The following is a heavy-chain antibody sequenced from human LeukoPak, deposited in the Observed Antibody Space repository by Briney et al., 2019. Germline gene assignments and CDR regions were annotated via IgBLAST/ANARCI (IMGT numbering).Heavy chain of an antibody. D-gene: IGHD5-12*01. Sequence: ASVKVSCKASGYTFTSYAMHWVRQAPGQRLEWVGWINAGNGNTKYSQKFQGRVTITRDTSASTAYMELSSLRSEDTAVYYCAIGENSGYDYPTYGMDVWGQGTTVTVSS. J-gene: IGHJ6*02. CDR3: AIGENSGYDYPTYGMDV. CDR2: INAGNGNT. CDR1: GYTFTSYA. V-gene: IGHV1-3*01.